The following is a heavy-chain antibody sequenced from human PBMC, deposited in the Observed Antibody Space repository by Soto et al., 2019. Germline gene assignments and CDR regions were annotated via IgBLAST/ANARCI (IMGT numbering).Heavy chain of an antibody. CDR3: ARPRGDPNWFDP. Sequence: QVQLVQSGAEVKKPGSSVKVSCKASGGTFSSYSITWVRQAPGQGLEWMGRIIPILGLANYAQKFQGRVTXXXXXXXXXXXXXLSSLRSEDTAVYYCARPRGDPNWFDPWGQGTLXTVSS. CDR1: GGTFSSYS. CDR2: IIPILGLA. D-gene: IGHD3-16*01. V-gene: IGHV1-69*02. J-gene: IGHJ5*02.